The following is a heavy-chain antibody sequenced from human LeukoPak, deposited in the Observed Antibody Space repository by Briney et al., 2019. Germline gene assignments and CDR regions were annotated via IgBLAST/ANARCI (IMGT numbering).Heavy chain of an antibody. CDR3: ARDWDYGSGSYDN. D-gene: IGHD3-10*01. V-gene: IGHV1-18*01. CDR2: ITAYNGNT. CDR1: GYTFTSYG. J-gene: IGHJ4*02. Sequence: ASVKASCKASGYTFTSYGISWGRQAPGQGLEWMGWITAYNGNTNYAQKLQGRVTVTTETSTSTAYMELRSLRSDDTAVYYCARDWDYGSGSYDNWGQGTLVTVSS.